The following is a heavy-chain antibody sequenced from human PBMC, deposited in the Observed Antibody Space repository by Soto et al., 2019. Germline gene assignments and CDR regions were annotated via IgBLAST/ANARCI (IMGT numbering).Heavy chain of an antibody. CDR3: ARESGDWPLNWFDP. D-gene: IGHD2-21*02. V-gene: IGHV3-74*01. CDR2: ITSDGESK. Sequence: SLRLSCAASGFNFSNHWMHWVRQRPAEGLVWVSRITSDGESKAYAESVKGRFAISRDNAKNTLYLQMNGLTAEDTAVYYCARESGDWPLNWFDPWGQGTLVTVSS. CDR1: GFNFSNHW. J-gene: IGHJ5*02.